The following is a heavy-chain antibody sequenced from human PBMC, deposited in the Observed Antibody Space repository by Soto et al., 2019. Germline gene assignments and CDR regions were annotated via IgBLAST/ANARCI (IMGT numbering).Heavy chain of an antibody. D-gene: IGHD2-21*02. V-gene: IGHV4-39*07. Sequence: SETLSLTCTVSGGSISSYYWGWIRQPPGKGLEWIGSIYHSGSTYYNPSLKSRVTISVDRSKNQFSLKLSSVTAADTAVYYCARNYGGNSFWFDPWGQGTLVTVSS. J-gene: IGHJ5*02. CDR2: IYHSGST. CDR1: GGSISSYY. CDR3: ARNYGGNSFWFDP.